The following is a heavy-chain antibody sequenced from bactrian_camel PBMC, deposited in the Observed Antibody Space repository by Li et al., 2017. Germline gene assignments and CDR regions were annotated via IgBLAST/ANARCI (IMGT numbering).Heavy chain of an antibody. Sequence: VQLVESGGGLVQPGGSLRLSCAASGFTFSSYYMIWVRQAPGKGLEWVSAINSAGGTTYYADSLKGRFTISRDNAKNTMYLQMNSLKPEDTAVYYCVRDLSSMYSMNYWGQGTQVTVS. D-gene: IGHD1*01. V-gene: IGHV3S40*01. CDR3: VRDLSSMYSMNY. J-gene: IGHJ4*01. CDR2: INSAGGTT. CDR1: GFTFSSYY.